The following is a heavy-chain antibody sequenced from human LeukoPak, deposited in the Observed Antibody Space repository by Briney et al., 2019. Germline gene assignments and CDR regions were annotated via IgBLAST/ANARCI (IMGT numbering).Heavy chain of an antibody. CDR1: GFTFSSYE. CDR3: VVVAAKDY. D-gene: IGHD2-15*01. J-gene: IGHJ4*02. V-gene: IGHV3-48*03. Sequence: PGGSLRLSCAASGFTFSSYEMNWVRQAPGKGLEWVSYISSSGSTIYYADSVKGRSTISRDNAKNSLYLQMNSLRAEDTAVYYCVVVAAKDYWGRGTLVTVSS. CDR2: ISSSGSTI.